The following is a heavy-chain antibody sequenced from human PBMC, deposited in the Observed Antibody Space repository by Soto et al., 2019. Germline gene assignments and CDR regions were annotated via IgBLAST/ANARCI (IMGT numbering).Heavy chain of an antibody. V-gene: IGHV3-48*01. CDR2: ISSSSSTI. D-gene: IGHD2-15*01. CDR3: ARDVNRQVAGRGAFDI. J-gene: IGHJ3*02. CDR1: EFTFSSYS. Sequence: EVQLVESGGGLVQPGGSLRLSCAASEFTFSSYSMNWVRQAPGKGLEWVSYISSSSSTIYYADSVKGRFTISRDNAKNSLYLQMNSLRAEDAAVYYCARDVNRQVAGRGAFDIWGQGTMVTVSS.